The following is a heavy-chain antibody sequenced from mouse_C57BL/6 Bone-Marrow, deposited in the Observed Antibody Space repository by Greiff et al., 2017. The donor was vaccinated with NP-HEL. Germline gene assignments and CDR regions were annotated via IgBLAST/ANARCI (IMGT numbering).Heavy chain of an antibody. J-gene: IGHJ3*01. D-gene: IGHD1-1*01. CDR1: GYSITSGYY. V-gene: IGHV3-6*01. CDR3: ARGDYGSSSWFAY. Sequence: DVQLQESGPGLVKPSQSLSLTCSVTGYSITSGYYWNWIRQFPGNKLEWMGYISYDGSNNYNPSLKNRISITRDPSKNQFFLKLNSVTTEDTATYYCARGDYGSSSWFAYWGQGTLVTVSA. CDR2: ISYDGSN.